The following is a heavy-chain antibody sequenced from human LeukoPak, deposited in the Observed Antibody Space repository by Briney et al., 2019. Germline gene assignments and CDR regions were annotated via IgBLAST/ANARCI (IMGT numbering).Heavy chain of an antibody. CDR1: GSSISSSTYY. Sequence: PSETLSLTCTVSGSSISSSTYYWGWIRQPPGKGLEWIGSIYYSGSTYYNPSPKSRVTISVDTSKNQFSLKLSSVTAADTAVYYCAPRSSWYNAFDIWGQGTMVTVS. J-gene: IGHJ3*02. CDR2: IYYSGST. V-gene: IGHV4-39*01. CDR3: APRSSWYNAFDI. D-gene: IGHD6-13*01.